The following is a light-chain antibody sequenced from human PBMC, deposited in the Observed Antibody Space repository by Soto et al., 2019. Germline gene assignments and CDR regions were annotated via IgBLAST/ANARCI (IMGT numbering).Light chain of an antibody. CDR3: SAYTSISTYV. V-gene: IGLV2-14*01. CDR2: EVS. CDR1: SSDVGGYNY. J-gene: IGLJ1*01. Sequence: LTQPASVSGSPGQSITISCTGTSSDVGGYNYVSWYQQHPGKAPKLMIYEVSNRPSGVSNRFSGSKSGNTASLTISGLQAEDEADYYCSAYTSISTYVFGTGTKVTVL.